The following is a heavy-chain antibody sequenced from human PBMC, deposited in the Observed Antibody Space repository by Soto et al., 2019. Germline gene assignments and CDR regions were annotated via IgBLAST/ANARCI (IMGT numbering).Heavy chain of an antibody. CDR1: GGTFSSYT. J-gene: IGHJ5*02. CDR2: IIPILGIA. D-gene: IGHD2-15*01. V-gene: IGHV1-69*02. Sequence: QVQLVQSGAEVKKPGSSVKVSCKASGGTFSSYTISWVRQAPGQGLEWMGRIIPILGIANYAQKFQGRVTITADKSTSTAYMEQSSLRSEDTAVYYCARGYCSGGSCPNWFDPWGQGTLVTVSS. CDR3: ARGYCSGGSCPNWFDP.